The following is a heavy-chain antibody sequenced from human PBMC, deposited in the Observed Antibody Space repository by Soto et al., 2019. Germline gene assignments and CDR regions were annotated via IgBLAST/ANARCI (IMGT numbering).Heavy chain of an antibody. J-gene: IGHJ4*02. CDR2: IWYDGSNK. CDR3: ARGTRLLDY. CDR1: GFTFSSYG. D-gene: IGHD5-18*01. V-gene: IGHV3-33*01. Sequence: QVQLVESGGGVVQPGRSLRLSCAASGFTFSSYGMHWVRQAPGKGLEWVAVIWYDGSNKYYADSVKGRFTISRDNSKNTLYLQMNSLRAEDTAVYYCARGTRLLDYWGQGTLVTASS.